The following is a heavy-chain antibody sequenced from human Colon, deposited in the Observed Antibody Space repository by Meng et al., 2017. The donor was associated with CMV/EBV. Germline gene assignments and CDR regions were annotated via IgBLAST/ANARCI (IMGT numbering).Heavy chain of an antibody. CDR2: INQDGSAE. CDR3: LPGHYTGT. V-gene: IGHV3-7*01. CDR1: GFTFSSFW. J-gene: IGHJ5*02. D-gene: IGHD3-3*01. Sequence: LSLSCVASGFTFSSFWLTWVRPAPGKGLVWVANINQDGSAEYYVDSVKGRFTISRDNAKNSLYLQMNSLRAEDTAVYYCLPGHYTGTWGQGTLVTVSS.